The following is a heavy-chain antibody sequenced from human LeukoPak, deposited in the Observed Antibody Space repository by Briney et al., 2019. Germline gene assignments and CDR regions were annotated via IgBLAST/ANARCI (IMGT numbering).Heavy chain of an antibody. CDR2: ISYDGSNK. CDR3: VAAAAVAYYFDY. CDR1: GFTFSNYA. Sequence: QPGRSLRLSCAASGFTFSNYAMHWVRQAPGKGLEWVAVISYDGSNKYTADSVKGRFTISRDNSKNTLYLQMNSLRAEDTAVYYCVAAAAVAYYFDYWGQGTLVTVSS. V-gene: IGHV3-30-3*01. J-gene: IGHJ4*02. D-gene: IGHD6-25*01.